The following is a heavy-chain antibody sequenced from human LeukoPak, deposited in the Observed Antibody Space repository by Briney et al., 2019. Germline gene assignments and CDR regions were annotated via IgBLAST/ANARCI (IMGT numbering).Heavy chain of an antibody. J-gene: IGHJ4*02. V-gene: IGHV4-61*01. Sequence: SETLSLTCTVSGDSVSSGSYYWGWIRQPPGRRLEWIGSIYYSGSTNYNPSLKSRVTVSLDTSKNQFSLKLSSVTAADTAVYYCARDPMYGGHPSFDYWGQGNLVTVSS. CDR3: ARDPMYGGHPSFDY. D-gene: IGHD4/OR15-4a*01. CDR1: GDSVSSGSYY. CDR2: IYYSGST.